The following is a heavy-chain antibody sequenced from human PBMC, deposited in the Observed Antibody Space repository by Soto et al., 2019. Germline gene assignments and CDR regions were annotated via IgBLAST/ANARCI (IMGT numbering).Heavy chain of an antibody. CDR3: ARETPTIFGVVWFDP. D-gene: IGHD3-3*01. J-gene: IGHJ5*02. Sequence: QVQLVQSGAEVKKTGASVKVSCKASGYTFTSYYMHWVRQAPGQGLEWMGIINPSGGSTSYAQKFQGRVTMTRDTSTSTVYMELSSLRSEDTAVYYCARETPTIFGVVWFDPWGQGTLVTVSS. CDR1: GYTFTSYY. CDR2: INPSGGST. V-gene: IGHV1-46*01.